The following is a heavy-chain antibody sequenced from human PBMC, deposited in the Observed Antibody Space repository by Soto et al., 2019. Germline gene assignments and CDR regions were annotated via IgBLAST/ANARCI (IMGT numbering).Heavy chain of an antibody. CDR2: IIPVFDTT. CDR3: ATPQYFDSSGPDYYFGY. V-gene: IGHV1-69*01. CDR1: GGTFSNFA. Sequence: QVQLVQSGAEVKKPGSSVKVSCKSSGGTFSNFAINWVRQAPGQGLEWMGGIIPVFDTTNYAPNFQGRVTITADESTSTAYMELSSLRSEDTAVYYCATPQYFDSSGPDYYFGYWGQGTLVTVSS. D-gene: IGHD3-22*01. J-gene: IGHJ4*02.